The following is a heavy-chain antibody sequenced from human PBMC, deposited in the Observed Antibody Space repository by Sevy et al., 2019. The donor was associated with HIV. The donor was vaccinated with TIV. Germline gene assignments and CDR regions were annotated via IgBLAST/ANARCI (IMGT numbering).Heavy chain of an antibody. D-gene: IGHD6-13*01. Sequence: GGSLRLSCAASGFTFSSYAMNWVRQAPGKGLEWVSSISSSSSHIYAADSLKGRFTISRDNAKNSLFLPMNSLRAEDTAIYYCARVAADDPDFYYYGMDVWGQGTTVTVSS. V-gene: IGHV3-21*01. CDR2: ISSSSSHI. CDR1: GFTFSSYA. CDR3: ARVAADDPDFYYYGMDV. J-gene: IGHJ6*02.